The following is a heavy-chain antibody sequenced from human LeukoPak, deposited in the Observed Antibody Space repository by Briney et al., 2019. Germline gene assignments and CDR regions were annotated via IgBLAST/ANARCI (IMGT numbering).Heavy chain of an antibody. CDR1: GLTFSGFW. CDR3: ARDSKGFIVVPAAPTYYYYFMDV. Sequence: PGGSLRLSCSASGLTFSGFWMNWVRQAPGKGLEWVAKIKQDGGEIYYVDSVGGRFTISRDNAKNSLYLQMNSLRGEDTAVYFCARDSKGFIVVPAAPTYYYYFMDVWGKGTTVTVSS. V-gene: IGHV3-7*01. D-gene: IGHD2-2*01. CDR2: IKQDGGEI. J-gene: IGHJ6*03.